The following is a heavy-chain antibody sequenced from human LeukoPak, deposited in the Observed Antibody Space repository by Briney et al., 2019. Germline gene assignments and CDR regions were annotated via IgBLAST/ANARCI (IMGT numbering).Heavy chain of an antibody. CDR1: GGSISSYY. CDR2: IYYSGST. CDR3: ARDDPSSGWYGNWFDP. V-gene: IGHV4-59*01. Sequence: PSETLSLTCTVSGGSISSYYWSWIRQPPGKGLEWIGYIYYSGSTNYNPSLKSRVTISVDTSKNQFSLKLSSVTAADTAVYYCARDDPSSGWYGNWFDPWGQGTLVTVSP. J-gene: IGHJ5*02. D-gene: IGHD6-19*01.